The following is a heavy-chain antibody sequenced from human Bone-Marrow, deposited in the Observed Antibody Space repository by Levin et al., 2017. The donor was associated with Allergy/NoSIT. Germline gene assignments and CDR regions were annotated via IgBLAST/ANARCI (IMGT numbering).Heavy chain of an antibody. J-gene: IGHJ6*02. D-gene: IGHD3-10*01. V-gene: IGHV4-31*03. CDR3: ARSGFRDGLDV. CDR2: IYYTGEK. CDR1: GDSMISGGYY. Sequence: SQTLSLPCIVSGDSMISGGYYWSWIRQLPGKGLEWIGYIYYTGEKYFNPSLESRVAMSADTSKNQFSLMMSSVTVADTAVYFCARSGFRDGLDVWGQGTTVSVSS.